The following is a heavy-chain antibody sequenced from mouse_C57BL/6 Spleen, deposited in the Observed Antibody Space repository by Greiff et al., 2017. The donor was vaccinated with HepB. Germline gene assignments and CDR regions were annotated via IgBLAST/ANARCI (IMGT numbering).Heavy chain of an antibody. CDR2: IDPSDSYT. CDR3: ARGDYDVKVWFAY. V-gene: IGHV1-69*01. Sequence: VQLQQPGAELVMPGASVKLSCKASGYTFTSYWMHWVKQRPGQGLEWIGEIDPSDSYTNYNQKFKGKSTLTVDKSSSTAYMQLSSLTSEDSAVYYCARGDYDVKVWFAYWGQGTLVTVSA. J-gene: IGHJ3*01. CDR1: GYTFTSYW. D-gene: IGHD2-4*01.